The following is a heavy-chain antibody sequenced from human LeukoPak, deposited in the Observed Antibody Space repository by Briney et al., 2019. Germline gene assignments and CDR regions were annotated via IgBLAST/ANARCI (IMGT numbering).Heavy chain of an antibody. CDR2: INPNSGGT. Sequence: GASVKVSCKASGYTFTGYYMHWVRQAPGQGLEWMGWINPNSGGTNYAQKFQGRVTMTRDTSISTAYMELSRLRSDDTAVYYCARTTLGRGIAAAQAWGQGTLVTVSS. J-gene: IGHJ5*02. CDR1: GYTFTGYY. V-gene: IGHV1-2*02. D-gene: IGHD6-13*01. CDR3: ARTTLGRGIAAAQA.